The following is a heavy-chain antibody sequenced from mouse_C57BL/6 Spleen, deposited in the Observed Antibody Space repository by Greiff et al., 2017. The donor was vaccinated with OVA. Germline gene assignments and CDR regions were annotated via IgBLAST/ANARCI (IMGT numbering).Heavy chain of an antibody. J-gene: IGHJ2*01. D-gene: IGHD3-2*02. V-gene: IGHV1-82*01. CDR3: ARVLRLPIDY. CDR1: GYAFSSSW. CDR2: IYPGDGDT. Sequence: QVQLKQSGPELVKPGASVKISCKASGYAFSSSWMNWVKQRPGKGLEWIGRIYPGDGDTNYNGKLKGKATLTADKSSSTAYMQLSSLTSEDSAVCFCARVLRLPIDYWGQGTTLTVSS.